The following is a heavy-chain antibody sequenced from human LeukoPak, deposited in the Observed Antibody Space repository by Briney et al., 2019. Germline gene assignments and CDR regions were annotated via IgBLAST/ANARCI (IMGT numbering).Heavy chain of an antibody. CDR2: INGDNGNT. V-gene: IGHV1-3*01. CDR3: ARSSSGTYHY. D-gene: IGHD3-10*01. J-gene: IGHJ4*02. Sequence: GASVKVSCKTSGYNFPIYTMHWLRQAPGQSPEWMGSINGDNGNTRYTEKFQDRVTFTSNTSASSAYMELSSLRFEDTAVYYCARSSSGTYHYWGQGTLVTVSS. CDR1: GYNFPIYT.